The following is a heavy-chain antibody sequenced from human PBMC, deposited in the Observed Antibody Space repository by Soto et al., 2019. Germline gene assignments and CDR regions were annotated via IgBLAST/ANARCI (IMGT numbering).Heavy chain of an antibody. CDR2: IWNSGSPQ. CDR3: ARAFQREYSRAPFDS. D-gene: IGHD5-12*01. Sequence: QVHVVESGGGVVQPGRSLRLSCAASGFDFSMSGMHWVRQAPGKGLEWVALIWNSGSPQYYGDYVKGRFTSYRDNSKNMVFLQMSSLSAEDTGLYECARAFQREYSRAPFDSWGQGALVTVSS. J-gene: IGHJ5*01. CDR1: GFDFSMSG. V-gene: IGHV3-33*01.